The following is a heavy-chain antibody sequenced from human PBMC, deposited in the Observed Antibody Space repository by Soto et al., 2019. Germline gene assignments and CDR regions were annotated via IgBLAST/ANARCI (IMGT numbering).Heavy chain of an antibody. J-gene: IGHJ6*02. Sequence: ASVKVSCKASGYTFTSYDINWVRQATGQGLEWMGWMNPNSGNTGYAQRLQGRVTMTRNNSISTAYMELSSLRSEDTAVYYCARGGGFSGGSCSRALYYYYGMDVWGQGTTVTVSS. CDR2: MNPNSGNT. CDR3: ARGGGFSGGSCSRALYYYYGMDV. D-gene: IGHD2-15*01. V-gene: IGHV1-8*01. CDR1: GYTFTSYD.